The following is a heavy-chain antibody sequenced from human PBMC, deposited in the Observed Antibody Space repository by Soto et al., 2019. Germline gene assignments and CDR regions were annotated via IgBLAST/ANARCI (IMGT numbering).Heavy chain of an antibody. CDR2: ISGSSSTI. Sequence: GGSLRLSCSGSGFTFSSYGMNWVRQAPGEGLEWVSYISGSSSTIYYADSVKGRFTISRDNAKNSLYLQMSSLRAEDTAVYYCARERYSYGLGRYWGQGTLVTVSS. D-gene: IGHD5-18*01. J-gene: IGHJ4*02. CDR1: GFTFSSYG. V-gene: IGHV3-48*01. CDR3: ARERYSYGLGRY.